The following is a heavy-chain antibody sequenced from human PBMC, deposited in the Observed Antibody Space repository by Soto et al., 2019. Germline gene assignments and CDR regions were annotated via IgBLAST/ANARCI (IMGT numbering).Heavy chain of an antibody. CDR2: ISYSGST. J-gene: IGHJ4*02. V-gene: IGHV4-39*01. Sequence: SPTLSLTCTVSGGSISSSSYSWGWIRQPPGKGLEWIGSISYSGSTYYNPSLKSRVTKSVDTSKNQFSLKLSSVTAADTAVYYCARHLAPPTNVGIGGLIVNYFDYWGQGTLVTVSS. CDR1: GGSISSSSYS. D-gene: IGHD3-16*02. CDR3: ARHLAPPTNVGIGGLIVNYFDY.